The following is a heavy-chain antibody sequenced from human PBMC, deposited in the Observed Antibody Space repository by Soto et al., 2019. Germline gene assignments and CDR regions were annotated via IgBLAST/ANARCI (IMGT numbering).Heavy chain of an antibody. CDR1: GLTFSTYA. Sequence: GGSLRLSCAASGLTFSTYAMHWVRQAPGKGLEWVASGSYDRSEKNYIDSVKGRFTISRDNSKNTLYLQMDSLRLEDSAVYYCTKTMDSGIYKPPYFDYWGQGTLVTVSS. CDR3: TKTMDSGIYKPPYFDY. D-gene: IGHD3-10*01. V-gene: IGHV3-30*18. J-gene: IGHJ4*02. CDR2: GSYDRSEK.